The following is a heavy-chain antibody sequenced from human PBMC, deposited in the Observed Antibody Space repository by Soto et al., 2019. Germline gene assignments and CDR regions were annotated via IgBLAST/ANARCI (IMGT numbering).Heavy chain of an antibody. CDR3: ASLDEGARDAFDI. CDR2: ISSSSSYI. CDR1: GFTFSSYS. Sequence: EVQLVESGGGLVKPGGSLRLSCAASGFTFSSYSMNWVRQAPGKGLEWVSSISSSSSYIYYADSVKGRFTISRDNAKNSLYLQMNSLRAEDTAVYYCASLDEGARDAFDIWGQGTMVTVSS. J-gene: IGHJ3*02. V-gene: IGHV3-21*01.